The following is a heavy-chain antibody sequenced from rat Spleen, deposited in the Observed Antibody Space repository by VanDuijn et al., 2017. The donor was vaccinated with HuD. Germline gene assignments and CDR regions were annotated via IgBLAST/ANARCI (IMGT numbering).Heavy chain of an antibody. CDR1: GHSITSSYR. V-gene: IGHV3-3*01. CDR2: INSAGTT. CDR3: ARSDGVHYYLPFAD. Sequence: EVQLQESGPAPVKVSESLSLTCSVTGHSITSSYRWNWIRKFPGNKLEWMGYINSAGTTNYNPSLKSRISITRDTSKNQFFLQVNSVSSEDTATYYCARSDGVHYYLPFADWGQGTLVTASS. D-gene: IGHD1-1*01. J-gene: IGHJ3*01.